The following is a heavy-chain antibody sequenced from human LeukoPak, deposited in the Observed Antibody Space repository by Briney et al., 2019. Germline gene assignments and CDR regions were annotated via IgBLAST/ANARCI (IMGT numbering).Heavy chain of an antibody. CDR1: GFTFSSYW. V-gene: IGHV3-74*01. D-gene: IGHD6-13*01. CDR2: INSDGSST. Sequence: GGSLRLSCAASGFTFSSYWMHWVRQAPGKGLVWVSRINSDGSSTSYADSVKGRFTISRDNAKTPLYLQMNSLRAEDTAVYYCARDSLVYSSSWYARVSENWFDPWGQGTLVTVSS. J-gene: IGHJ5*02. CDR3: ARDSLVYSSSWYARVSENWFDP.